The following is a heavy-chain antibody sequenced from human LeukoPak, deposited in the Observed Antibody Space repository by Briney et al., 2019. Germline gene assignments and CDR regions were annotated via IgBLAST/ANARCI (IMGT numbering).Heavy chain of an antibody. CDR3: ARDCGTSCYRDAFDI. J-gene: IGHJ3*02. CDR1: GFTFSSYS. D-gene: IGHD2-2*02. V-gene: IGHV3-21*01. CDR2: ISSSSSYI. Sequence: GGSLRLSCAASGFTFSSYSMNWVRQAPGKGLEWVSSISSSSSYIYHADSVKGRFTISRDNAKNSLYLQMNSLRAEDTAVYYCARDCGTSCYRDAFDIWGQGTMVTVSS.